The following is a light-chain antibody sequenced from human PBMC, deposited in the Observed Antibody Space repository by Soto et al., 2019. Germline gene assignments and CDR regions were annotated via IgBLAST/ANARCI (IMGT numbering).Light chain of an antibody. Sequence: VQMTQFPSSLSASVGDTITITCLATQDISNYLNWYQLKPRKPPSLLIYAASSLQSGVPSRFSGSGSVTDFTLTISSLQPEDFATYSCQQSYNSPQTFGQGTKLDI. V-gene: IGKV1-39*01. CDR1: QDISNY. CDR2: AAS. J-gene: IGKJ1*01. CDR3: QQSYNSPQT.